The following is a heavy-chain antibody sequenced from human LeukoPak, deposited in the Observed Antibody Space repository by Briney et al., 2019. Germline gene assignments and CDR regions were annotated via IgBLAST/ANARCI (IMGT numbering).Heavy chain of an antibody. CDR1: GASIRSYY. Sequence: SETLSLTCSVSGASIRSYYWSWIRQPPGKGLEWIGYIYTSGSTNHSPSLKGRVSLSMDTSKNHFSLTLSSVTAADTAVYYCARQPPLGSYWFFDLWGRGTLVTVSS. V-gene: IGHV4-4*09. D-gene: IGHD7-27*01. CDR2: IYTSGST. CDR3: ARQPPLGSYWFFDL. J-gene: IGHJ2*01.